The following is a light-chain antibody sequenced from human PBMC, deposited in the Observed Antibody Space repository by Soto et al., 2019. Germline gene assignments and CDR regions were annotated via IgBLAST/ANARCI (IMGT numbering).Light chain of an antibody. Sequence: ETVMTQSPATLSVSPGERATLSCRASQSVTSNLAWYQQKPGQAPRLLIYGASTRATGVPARFSGSGSGTEFTLTLSSLQSEDFAVYYCQQYNDWPPYTFGQGTKLEIK. J-gene: IGKJ2*01. V-gene: IGKV3-15*01. CDR1: QSVTSN. CDR2: GAS. CDR3: QQYNDWPPYT.